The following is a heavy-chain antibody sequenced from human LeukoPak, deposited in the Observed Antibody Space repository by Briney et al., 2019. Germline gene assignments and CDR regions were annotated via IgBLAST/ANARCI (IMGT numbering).Heavy chain of an antibody. V-gene: IGHV4-34*01. D-gene: IGHD2-15*01. CDR1: GGSLSGYY. CDR2: INHSGST. J-gene: IGHJ5*02. Sequence: SETLSLTCAVYGGSLSGYYWSWIRQPPGKGLEWIGEINHSGSTNYNPSLKSRVTISVDTSKNQFSLKLSSVTAADTAVYYCARGRGVVAATHGWFDPWGQGTLVTVSS. CDR3: ARGRGVVAATHGWFDP.